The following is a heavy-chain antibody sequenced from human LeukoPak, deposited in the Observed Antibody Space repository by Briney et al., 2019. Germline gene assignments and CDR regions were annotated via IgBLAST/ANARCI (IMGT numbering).Heavy chain of an antibody. CDR1: GGSFSGYY. CDR3: AGFYGSGSYPNY. D-gene: IGHD3-10*01. J-gene: IGHJ4*02. Sequence: SETLSLTCAVYGGSFSGYYWSWIRQPPGKGLEWIGEINHSGSTNYNPSLKSRVTISVGTSKNQFSLKLSSVTAADTAVYYCAGFYGSGSYPNYWGQGTLVTVSS. CDR2: INHSGST. V-gene: IGHV4-34*01.